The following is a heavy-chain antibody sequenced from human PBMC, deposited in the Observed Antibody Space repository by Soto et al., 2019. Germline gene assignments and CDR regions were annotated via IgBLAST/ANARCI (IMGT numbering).Heavy chain of an antibody. CDR3: ASNSVVVAATFAFDI. Sequence: QVPLVQSGAEVKKPGASVKVSCKASGYTFTSYAMHWVRQAPGQRLEWMGWINAGNGNTKYSQKFQGRVTITRDTSASTAYMELSSLRSEDTAVYYCASNSVVVAATFAFDIWGQGTMVTVSS. V-gene: IGHV1-3*01. D-gene: IGHD2-15*01. CDR2: INAGNGNT. CDR1: GYTFTSYA. J-gene: IGHJ3*02.